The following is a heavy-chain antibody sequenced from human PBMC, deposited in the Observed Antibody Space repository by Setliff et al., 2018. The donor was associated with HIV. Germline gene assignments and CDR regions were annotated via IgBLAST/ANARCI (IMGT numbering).Heavy chain of an antibody. Sequence: ASVKVSCKASGYTFTGYYMHWVRQAPGQGLEWMGWINPNSGGTNYAQKFQGWVTMTRDTSISTAYMELGRLRSDDTAVYCCARGRYYYDSSGYYPLDYWGQGTLVTVSS. CDR2: INPNSGGT. J-gene: IGHJ4*02. D-gene: IGHD3-22*01. CDR1: GYTFTGYY. V-gene: IGHV1-2*04. CDR3: ARGRYYYDSSGYYPLDY.